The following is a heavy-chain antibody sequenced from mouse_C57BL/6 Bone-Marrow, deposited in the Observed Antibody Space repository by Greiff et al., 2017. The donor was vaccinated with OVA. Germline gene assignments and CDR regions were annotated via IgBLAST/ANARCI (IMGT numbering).Heavy chain of an antibody. CDR3: AREGYYSNFYFDY. D-gene: IGHD2-5*01. V-gene: IGHV1-69*01. J-gene: IGHJ2*01. CDR1: GYTFTSYW. CDR2: IDPSDSYT. Sequence: VQLQQSGAELVMPGASVKLSCKASGYTFTSYWMHWVKQRPGQGLEWIGEIDPSDSYTNYNQKFKGKSTLTVDKSSSTAYMQLSSLTSEDSAVYYCAREGYYSNFYFDYWGQGTTLTVSS.